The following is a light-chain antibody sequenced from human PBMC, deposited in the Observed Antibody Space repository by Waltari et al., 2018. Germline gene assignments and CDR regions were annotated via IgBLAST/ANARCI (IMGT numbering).Light chain of an antibody. V-gene: IGKV1-39*01. CDR1: QSISIY. CDR2: AVS. J-gene: IGKJ1*01. Sequence: DIQMTQSPSSLSASVGDSVTITCRASQSISIYLNWYQQKPGKAPKLLIAAVSSLQSGGPSRFRGSGSGTDFALTISSLQPEDCATYYCQQSSRTPPWTFGQGTQVEIK. CDR3: QQSSRTPPWT.